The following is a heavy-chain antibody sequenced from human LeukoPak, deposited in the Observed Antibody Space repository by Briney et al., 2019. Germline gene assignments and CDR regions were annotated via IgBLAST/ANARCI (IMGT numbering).Heavy chain of an antibody. CDR2: IYSGGST. D-gene: IGHD3-22*01. CDR3: ARKTDSGGQGDY. CDR1: VFTVSSNY. V-gene: IGHV3-66*01. Sequence: GGSLRLSCAASVFTVSSNYMSWVRQAPGKGLEWVSVIYSGGSTYYADSAKGRFTISRDNSKNTLYLQMNSLRAEDTAVYYCARKTDSGGQGDYWGPGTLVTVSS. J-gene: IGHJ4*02.